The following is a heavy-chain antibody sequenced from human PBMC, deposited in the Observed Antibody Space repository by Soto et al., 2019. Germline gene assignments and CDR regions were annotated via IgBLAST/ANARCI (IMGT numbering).Heavy chain of an antibody. D-gene: IGHD3-9*01. CDR1: GGSISSGGYY. Sequence: PSETLSLTCTVSGGSISSGGYYWSWIRQHPGKGLEWIGYIYYSGSTYYNPSLKSRVTISVDTSKNQFSLKLSSVTAADTAVYYCARGLLLRYFDWLLLEGNWFDPWGQGTLVTVSS. CDR2: IYYSGST. CDR3: ARGLLLRYFDWLLLEGNWFDP. V-gene: IGHV4-31*03. J-gene: IGHJ5*02.